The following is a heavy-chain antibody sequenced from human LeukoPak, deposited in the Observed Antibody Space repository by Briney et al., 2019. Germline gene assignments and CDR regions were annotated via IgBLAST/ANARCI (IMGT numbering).Heavy chain of an antibody. D-gene: IGHD3-22*01. CDR1: GGSFSDYY. Sequence: SETLSHTCADYGGSFSDYYWNWIRQPPKKGLEWIGEINHSGRTNYNPPLKSRVTMSVDTSKNQFSLKLSSVTAADTAVYYCARGQYYSDPSAYPDFDYWGQGTMFVVSS. CDR2: INHSGRT. J-gene: IGHJ4*02. V-gene: IGHV4-34*01. CDR3: ARGQYYSDPSAYPDFDY.